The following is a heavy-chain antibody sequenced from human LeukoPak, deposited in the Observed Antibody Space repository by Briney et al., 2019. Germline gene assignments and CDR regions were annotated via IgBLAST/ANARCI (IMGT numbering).Heavy chain of an antibody. CDR1: GGSFSGYY. CDR3: ARVTENFDY. J-gene: IGHJ4*02. Sequence: SETLSLTCAVYGGSFSGYYWSWIRQPPGKGLEWIGEINHSGSTNYNPSLKSRVTISVNTSKNQFSLKLSSVTAADTAVYYCARVTENFDYWGQGTLVTVSS. CDR2: INHSGST. V-gene: IGHV4-34*01.